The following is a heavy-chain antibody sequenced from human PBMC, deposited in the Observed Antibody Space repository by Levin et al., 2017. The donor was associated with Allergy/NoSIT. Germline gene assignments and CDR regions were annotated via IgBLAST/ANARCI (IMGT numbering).Heavy chain of an antibody. CDR3: ARESIEYNTLGYDY. CDR2: INPSDRST. D-gene: IGHD1-14*01. V-gene: IGHV1-46*01. J-gene: IGHJ4*02. Sequence: GESLKISCKASAYRFTKYYIHWVRQAPGQGLEWMGIINPSDRSTTYAQRFQGRVTMTRDTSTSTVYMELSSLTSEDTAVYFCARESIEYNTLGYDYWGQGTLVTVSS. CDR1: AYRFTKYY.